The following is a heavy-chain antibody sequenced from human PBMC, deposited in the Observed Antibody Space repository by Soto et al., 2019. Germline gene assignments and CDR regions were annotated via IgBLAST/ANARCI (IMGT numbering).Heavy chain of an antibody. CDR1: GDTFRNYA. Sequence: QVQLVQSGAEVKKPGSSVKVSCKASGDTFRNYAFTWVRQAPGQGLEWMATIIPLFSTRYAQKFQGRVTMTADESTSTVYMDLSSLKSDDTAVYYCARDPGIAVVGRGTSFEHWGQGTLVTVSS. D-gene: IGHD6-19*01. CDR3: ARDPGIAVVGRGTSFEH. J-gene: IGHJ4*02. V-gene: IGHV1-69*18. CDR2: IIPLFST.